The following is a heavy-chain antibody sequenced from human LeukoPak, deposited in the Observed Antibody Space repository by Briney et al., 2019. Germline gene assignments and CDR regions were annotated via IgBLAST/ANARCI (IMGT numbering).Heavy chain of an antibody. J-gene: IGHJ6*02. D-gene: IGHD6-19*01. CDR2: IYYSGST. Sequence: SETLSLTCTVSGGSISSGGHYWSWIRQHPGKGLEWIGYIYYSGSTYYNPSLKSRVTISVDTSKNQFSLKLSSVTAADTAVYYCARASKLDYAYSSGWGYYYYYGMDVWGQGTTVTVSS. CDR3: ARASKLDYAYSSGWGYYYYYGMDV. V-gene: IGHV4-31*03. CDR1: GGSISSGGHY.